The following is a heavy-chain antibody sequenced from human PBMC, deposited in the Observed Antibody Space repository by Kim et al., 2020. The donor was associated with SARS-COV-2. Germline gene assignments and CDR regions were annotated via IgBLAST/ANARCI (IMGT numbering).Heavy chain of an antibody. J-gene: IGHJ4*02. V-gene: IGHV3-66*01. CDR3: ARGVGAYKTEDY. Sequence: YAESVKGRFTISRDNSKNTLYLQMNSLRAEDTAVYYCARGVGAYKTEDYWGQGTLVTVSS. D-gene: IGHD1-26*01.